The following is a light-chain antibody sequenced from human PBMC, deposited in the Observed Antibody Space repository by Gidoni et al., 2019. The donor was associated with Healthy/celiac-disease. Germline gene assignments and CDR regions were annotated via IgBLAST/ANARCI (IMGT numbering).Light chain of an antibody. V-gene: IGLV1-40*01. Sequence: QSVLTQPPSVSGAPGPRVTISCTGSSSNIGAGYDVPWYQQLPGTAPKLLIYGNSNRPSGVPDRCSGSKSGTSASLAITGLQAEDEADYYCKSYDSSLSGYVFGTGNKVTVL. CDR2: GNS. CDR1: SSNIGAGYD. CDR3: KSYDSSLSGYV. J-gene: IGLJ1*01.